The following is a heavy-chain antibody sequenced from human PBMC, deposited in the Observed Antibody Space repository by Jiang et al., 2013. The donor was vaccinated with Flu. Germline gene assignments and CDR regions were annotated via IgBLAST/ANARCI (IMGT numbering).Heavy chain of an antibody. CDR1: GFTFSSYG. J-gene: IGHJ4*02. V-gene: IGHV3-33*01. Sequence: VQLLESGGGVVQPGRSLRLSCATSGFTFSSYGMHWVRQAPGKGLEWVAVIWYDGSNKNYADSVKGRFTISRDNSKNTLYLQMNSLRAEDTAVYYCARSDLGFIVGATAFDYWGQGTLVTVSS. CDR2: IWYDGSNK. D-gene: IGHD1-26*01. CDR3: ARSDLGFIVGATAFDY.